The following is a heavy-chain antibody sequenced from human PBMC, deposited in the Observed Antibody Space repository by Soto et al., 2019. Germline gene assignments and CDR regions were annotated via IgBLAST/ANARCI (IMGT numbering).Heavy chain of an antibody. Sequence: EVQLVESGGGFVQPGGSLSLSCAASGFTFSDHHMDWVRQAPGKGLDWVGRTRDKTYSYTTEYAAPVKGRFTISRDDSENLLYLQMNSLKTEDTAVYFCVHYGSSGSYVRWGQGTLVTVS. J-gene: IGHJ4*02. D-gene: IGHD3-22*01. CDR2: TRDKTYSYTT. CDR1: GFTFSDHH. CDR3: VHYGSSGSYVR. V-gene: IGHV3-72*01.